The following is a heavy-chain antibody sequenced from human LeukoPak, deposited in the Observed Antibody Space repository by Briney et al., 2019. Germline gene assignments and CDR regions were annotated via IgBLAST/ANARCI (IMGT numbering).Heavy chain of an antibody. Sequence: PGGSLRLSCAASGFTFSSYWMSWVRQAPGKGLEWVANIKQDGSEKYYMDSVKSRFTISRDNAKNSLYLQMNSLRAEDTAVYYCARFGSGWSLLLWGQGTLVTVSS. J-gene: IGHJ4*02. V-gene: IGHV3-7*01. D-gene: IGHD6-19*01. CDR1: GFTFSSYW. CDR2: IKQDGSEK. CDR3: ARFGSGWSLLL.